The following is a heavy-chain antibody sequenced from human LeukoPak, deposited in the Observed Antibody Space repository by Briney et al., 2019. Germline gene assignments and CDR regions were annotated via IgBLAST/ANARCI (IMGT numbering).Heavy chain of an antibody. CDR1: GFTFSTYG. D-gene: IGHD3-10*01. Sequence: GGSLRLSCAASGFTFSTYGMHWVRQAPGKGLEWVAFIRSDGINKYYADSVKGRFTISRDNSKNTLYLQMNSLRAEDTAVYYCARGPEYYYGSGYYWGQGTLVTVSS. CDR3: ARGPEYYYGSGYY. CDR2: IRSDGINK. V-gene: IGHV3-30*02. J-gene: IGHJ4*02.